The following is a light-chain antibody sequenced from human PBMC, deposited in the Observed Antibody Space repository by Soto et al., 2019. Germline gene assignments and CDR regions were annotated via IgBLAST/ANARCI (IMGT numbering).Light chain of an antibody. CDR1: QSVSSSY. V-gene: IGKV3-20*01. CDR3: QHYGSSRWT. J-gene: IGKJ1*01. CDR2: GAS. Sequence: EIVLTQSPGTLSLSPGERATLSCRASQSVSSSYLAWYQQKPGQAPRLLIYGASSRATGIPERFSGSGSGTDFTLTISRLEPEDCAVYYCQHYGSSRWTFGQGTKVEIK.